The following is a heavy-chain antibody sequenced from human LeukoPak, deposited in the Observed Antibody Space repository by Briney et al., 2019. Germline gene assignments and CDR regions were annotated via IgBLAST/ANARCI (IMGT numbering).Heavy chain of an antibody. CDR2: INHSGST. V-gene: IGHV4-34*01. Sequence: SETLSLTCAVYGGSFSGYYWSWIRQPPGKGLEWIGEINHSGSTNYNPSLKSRVTISVDTSKNQFSLKLSSVTAADTAVYYCARGDSSSWYYAFDYWGQGTLVTVSS. J-gene: IGHJ4*02. CDR3: ARGDSSSWYYAFDY. CDR1: GGSFSGYY. D-gene: IGHD6-13*01.